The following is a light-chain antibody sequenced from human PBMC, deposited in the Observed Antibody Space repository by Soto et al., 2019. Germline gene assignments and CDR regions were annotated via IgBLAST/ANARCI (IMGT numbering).Light chain of an antibody. CDR2: AVT. CDR3: SSYAGSSAYV. Sequence: QSVLTQPASVSGSPGQSITISCTGTSSDIGNYKLVSWFQQHPGKAPRLIIFAVTERPAGISVRFSGSKSGNTASLTISGLQAEDEADYYCSSYAGSSAYVFGTVTKLTVL. J-gene: IGLJ1*01. CDR1: SSDIGNYKL. V-gene: IGLV2-23*02.